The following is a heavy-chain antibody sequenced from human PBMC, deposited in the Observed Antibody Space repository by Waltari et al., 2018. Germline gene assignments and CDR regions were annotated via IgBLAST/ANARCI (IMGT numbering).Heavy chain of an antibody. CDR1: GGSITSNRHY. J-gene: IGHJ3*01. CDR2: GSYNGAT. V-gene: IGHV4-39*02. D-gene: IGHD5-12*01. Sequence: QLQLQESGPGLGKPSETLSLTCNVSGGSITSNRHYWAWTRQPPGQGLEWIATGSYNGATYSSPSLKSRVTVSRDTSKNHLSLKLGSVIAADTAVYYCATYIGASIGTAAFDVWGQGTMVTVSS. CDR3: ATYIGASIGTAAFDV.